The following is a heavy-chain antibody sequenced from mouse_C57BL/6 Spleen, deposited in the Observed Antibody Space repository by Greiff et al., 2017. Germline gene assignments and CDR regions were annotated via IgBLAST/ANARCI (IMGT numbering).Heavy chain of an antibody. CDR1: GYAFSSSW. Sequence: VQLQQSGPELVKPGASVKISCKASGYAFSSSWLNWVKQRPGKGLEWIGRIYPGDGDTNYNGKFKGKATLTADKFSSTAYIQLSSLTSEDSAVYFCAREGYGSTYYWGQGTTLTVSA. CDR2: IYPGDGDT. J-gene: IGHJ2*01. D-gene: IGHD1-1*01. CDR3: AREGYGSTYY. V-gene: IGHV1-82*01.